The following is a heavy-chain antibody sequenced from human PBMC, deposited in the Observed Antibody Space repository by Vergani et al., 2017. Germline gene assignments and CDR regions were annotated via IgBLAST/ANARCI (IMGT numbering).Heavy chain of an antibody. D-gene: IGHD5-12*01. Sequence: QVQLVQSGAEVKKPGASVKVSCKASGGTFSSYAISWVRQAPGQGLEWMGGIIPIFGTANYAQKFQGRVTITADESTSTAYMELSSLRSEDTPVYYCAREVAMGPLGRRSHGYWGQGTLVTVSS. CDR3: AREVAMGPLGRRSHGY. V-gene: IGHV1-69*13. CDR2: IIPIFGTA. CDR1: GGTFSSYA. J-gene: IGHJ4*02.